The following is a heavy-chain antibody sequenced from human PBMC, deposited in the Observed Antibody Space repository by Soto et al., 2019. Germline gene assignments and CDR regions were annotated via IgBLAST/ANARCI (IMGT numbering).Heavy chain of an antibody. D-gene: IGHD3-10*01. J-gene: IGHJ4*02. CDR2: ISYDGSNK. Sequence: GGSLRLSCAASGFTFSSYAMHWVRQAPGKGLEWVAVISYDGSNKYYADSVKGRFTISRDNSKNTLYLQMNSLRGEDTAVYYCASLSGSGSFDYWGQGTLVTVSS. CDR3: ASLSGSGSFDY. V-gene: IGHV3-30-3*01. CDR1: GFTFSSYA.